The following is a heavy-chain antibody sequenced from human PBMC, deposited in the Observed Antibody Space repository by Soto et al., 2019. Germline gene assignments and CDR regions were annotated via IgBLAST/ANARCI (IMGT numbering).Heavy chain of an antibody. CDR1: GFPLINYG. D-gene: IGHD3-9*01. CDR2: ISDSGGTT. Sequence: EVQLLESGGAFVQPGGSLRLSCAASGFPLINYGLTWVRQGPGKGLEWVSIISDSGGTTYYADSVSGRFTISRDNSKNTLYLEMNSLRVEDTAVYYCATVLRSFDWVFWGGFDNWGQGTLVTVSS. J-gene: IGHJ4*02. V-gene: IGHV3-23*01. CDR3: ATVLRSFDWVFWGGFDN.